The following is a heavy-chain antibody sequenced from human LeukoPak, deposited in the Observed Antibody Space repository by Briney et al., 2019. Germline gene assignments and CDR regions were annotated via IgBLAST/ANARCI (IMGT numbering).Heavy chain of an antibody. J-gene: IGHJ4*02. Sequence: GGSLRLSCAASGFTFSSYGMHWVRQAPGKGLDWVAVISYDGSNKYYADSVKGRFTISRDNSKNTLYLQMSSLRAEDTAVYFCTTWTQAHFDYWGQGVLVTVSS. CDR1: GFTFSSYG. V-gene: IGHV3-30*03. D-gene: IGHD5-18*01. CDR2: ISYDGSNK. CDR3: TTWTQAHFDY.